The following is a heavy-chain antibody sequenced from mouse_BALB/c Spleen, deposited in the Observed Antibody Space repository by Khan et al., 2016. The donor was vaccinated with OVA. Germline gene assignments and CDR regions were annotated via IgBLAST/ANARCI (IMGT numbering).Heavy chain of an antibody. Sequence: QVQLQQSGPGLVAPSQSLSITCTVSGFSLSRYSIHWVRQPPGKGLEWLGIMWIGGSTDYNSALKSRLSISKDNSKSQVFLKMNSLQTDDTAMYXCARNWAGGSYWYFDVWGAGTTVTVSS. J-gene: IGHJ1*01. CDR2: MWIGGST. CDR1: GFSLSRYS. V-gene: IGHV2-6-4*01. CDR3: ARNWAGGSYWYFDV.